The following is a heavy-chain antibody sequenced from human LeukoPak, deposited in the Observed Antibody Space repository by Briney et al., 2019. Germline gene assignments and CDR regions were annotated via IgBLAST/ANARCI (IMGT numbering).Heavy chain of an antibody. CDR2: IYNSGST. Sequence: KASVTLSFTCTGSGVSISSYYWRWHGQGAGQGLEGISSIYNSGSTNYNPSLQSPVTMPVDTSKNQFSLKLSSVTAADTAVYYCARSGSYPSDYYYYGMDVWGQGTTVTVSS. J-gene: IGHJ6*02. CDR3: ARSGSYPSDYYYYGMDV. CDR1: GVSISSYY. V-gene: IGHV4-4*07. D-gene: IGHD1-26*01.